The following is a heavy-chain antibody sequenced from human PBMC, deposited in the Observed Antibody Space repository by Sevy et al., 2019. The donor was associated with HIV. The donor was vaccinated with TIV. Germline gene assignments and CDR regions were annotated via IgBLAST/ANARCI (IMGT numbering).Heavy chain of an antibody. V-gene: IGHV5-51*01. CDR3: AIHSVYDFWSGYRRYNWFDP. CDR2: IYPGDSDT. CDR1: GYSFTSYW. D-gene: IGHD3-3*01. Sequence: GESLKISCKGSGYSFTSYWIGWVRQMPGKGLEWMGIIYPGDSDTRYSPSFQGQVTISADKSISTAYLQWSSLKASESDRYNGAIHSVYDFWSGYRRYNWFDPWGQGTLVTVSS. J-gene: IGHJ5*02.